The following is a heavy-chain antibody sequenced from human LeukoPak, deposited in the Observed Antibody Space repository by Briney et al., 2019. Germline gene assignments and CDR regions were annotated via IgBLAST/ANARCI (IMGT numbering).Heavy chain of an antibody. D-gene: IGHD3-10*01. V-gene: IGHV4-39*01. CDR2: IYYSGST. CDR3: ARKDPWFGELLFPRQHKGFDY. Sequence: SETLSLTCTVSGGSISSSSYYWGWIRQPPGKGLEWIGSIYYSGSTYYNPSLKSRVTISVDTSKNQFSLKLSSVTAADTAVYYCARKDPWFGELLFPRQHKGFDYWGQGTLVTVSS. J-gene: IGHJ4*02. CDR1: GGSISSSSYY.